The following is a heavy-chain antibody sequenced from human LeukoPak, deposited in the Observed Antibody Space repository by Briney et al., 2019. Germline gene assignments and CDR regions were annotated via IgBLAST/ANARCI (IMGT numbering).Heavy chain of an antibody. CDR1: GFTFSSYS. D-gene: IGHD3-22*01. CDR2: ISSSSSYI. CDR3: ARDFDYYDRSSGY. V-gene: IGHV3-21*01. J-gene: IGHJ4*02. Sequence: GGSLRLSCAASGFTFSSYSMNWVRQAPGKGLEWVSSISSSSSYIYYADSVKGRFTISRGNAKNSLYLQMNSLRAEDTAVYYCARDFDYYDRSSGYWGQGTLVTVSS.